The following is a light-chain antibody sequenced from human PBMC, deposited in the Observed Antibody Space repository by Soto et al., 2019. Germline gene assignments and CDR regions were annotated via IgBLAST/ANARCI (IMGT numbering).Light chain of an antibody. V-gene: IGLV2-14*01. CDR2: EVS. CDR1: SSDVGSYNY. CDR3: SSYTSRTTRV. J-gene: IGLJ2*01. Sequence: QSALTQPASVSGSPGQSITTSCTGSSSDVGSYNYVSWYQQHPGKAPKLMIDEVSNRPSGVSNRFSGSKSGNTASLTISGLQAEDEADYYCSSYTSRTTRVFGGGTKLTVL.